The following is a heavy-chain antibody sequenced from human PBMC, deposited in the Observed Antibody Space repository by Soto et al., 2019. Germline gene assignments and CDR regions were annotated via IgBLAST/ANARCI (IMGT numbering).Heavy chain of an antibody. D-gene: IGHD2-2*01. V-gene: IGHV4-59*12. J-gene: IGHJ5*02. CDR3: ARGIVVVPAAMETFDP. CDR1: GGSMSPYY. Sequence: SETLSLTCTVSGGSMSPYYWSWIRQSPERGLEWIGYVFYSGDTNYNPSLQSRVTISVDTSMNHFSLKLTSVTAADTAVYYCARGIVVVPAAMETFDPWGQGTLVTVSS. CDR2: VFYSGDT.